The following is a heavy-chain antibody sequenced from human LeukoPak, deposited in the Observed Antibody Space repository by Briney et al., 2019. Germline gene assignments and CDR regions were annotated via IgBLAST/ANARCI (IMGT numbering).Heavy chain of an antibody. D-gene: IGHD3-3*01. V-gene: IGHV3-23*01. CDR2: ISGSGGST. J-gene: IGHJ6*02. Sequence: GGSLRLSCEGSAFIFSGHWMNWVRQTPGKGLEWVSAISGSGGSTYYADSVKGRFTISRDKSKNTLYLQMNSLRAEDPAVYYCAKVDPPFVYDFWSGYFGRINYYGMDVWGQGTTVTVSS. CDR3: AKVDPPFVYDFWSGYFGRINYYGMDV. CDR1: AFIFSGHW.